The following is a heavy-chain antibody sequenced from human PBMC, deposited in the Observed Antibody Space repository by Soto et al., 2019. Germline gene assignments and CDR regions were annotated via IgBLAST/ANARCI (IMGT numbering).Heavy chain of an antibody. D-gene: IGHD3-3*01. CDR1: GDSISRAGSY. Sequence: SDTLSLTCTVSGDSISRAGSYSNWFRPPPGKGLEWIGCIFYNGNSYYNPSLKGRVTMSVDTSQNQFSLKLSSVTAADTAVYYCAGRTSLTRVEIFSEGLSGYNWVDPWGREILVTVS. V-gene: IGHV4-39*01. CDR2: IFYNGNS. CDR3: AGRTSLTRVEIFSEGLSGYNWVDP. J-gene: IGHJ5*01.